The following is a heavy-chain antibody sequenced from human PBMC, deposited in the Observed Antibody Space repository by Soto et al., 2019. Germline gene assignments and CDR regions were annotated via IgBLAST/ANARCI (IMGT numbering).Heavy chain of an antibody. Sequence: EVQLLESGGGLVQPGGSLRLSCAASGFTFSSYAMSWVRQAPGKGLEWVSAISGSGGSTYYADSVKGRFTNSRDNSKSTLYLQMDSLRAEDTAVYYCAEVPPSDSSGWYFDYWGQGTLVTVSS. V-gene: IGHV3-23*01. D-gene: IGHD3-22*01. CDR1: GFTFSSYA. CDR3: AEVPPSDSSGWYFDY. CDR2: ISGSGGST. J-gene: IGHJ4*02.